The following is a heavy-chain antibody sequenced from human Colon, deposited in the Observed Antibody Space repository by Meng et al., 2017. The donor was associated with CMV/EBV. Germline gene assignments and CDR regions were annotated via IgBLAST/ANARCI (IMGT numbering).Heavy chain of an antibody. CDR2: INHSGST. V-gene: IGHV4-34*01. Sequence: SETLSLTCAVYGGSFSGYYWSWIRQPPGKGLEWIGEINHSGSTNYNPSLKSRVTISVDTSKNQFSLKLSSVTAADTAVYYCARVRTRPYYYYGMDVWGQGTLVTVSS. D-gene: IGHD1-7*01. CDR3: ARVRTRPYYYYGMDV. CDR1: GGSFSGYY. J-gene: IGHJ6*02.